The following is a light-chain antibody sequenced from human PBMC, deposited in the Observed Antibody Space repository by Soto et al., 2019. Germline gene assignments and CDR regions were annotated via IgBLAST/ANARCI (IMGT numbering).Light chain of an antibody. CDR2: LTS. Sequence: EIVLTPSPGTLSSFPGDRVTLPCRASQAVNTRLAWYQHKPGQAPRLLIYLTSNRAAGIPARFSGSGSGTDFTLTISDVEPEDFAVYYCHQRQSWPRTFGQGTKVDIK. V-gene: IGKV3-11*01. J-gene: IGKJ1*01. CDR3: HQRQSWPRT. CDR1: QAVNTR.